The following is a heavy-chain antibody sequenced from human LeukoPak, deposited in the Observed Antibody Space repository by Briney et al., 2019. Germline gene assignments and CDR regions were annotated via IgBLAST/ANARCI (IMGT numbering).Heavy chain of an antibody. Sequence: SVKVSCKASGYTFTSYGISWVRQAPGQGLEWMGRIIPILGIANYAQKFQGRVTITADKSTSTAYMELSSLRSEDTAVYYCARDLGSSSSGYWGQGTLVTVSS. CDR1: GYTFTSYG. CDR3: ARDLGSSSSGY. D-gene: IGHD6-13*01. J-gene: IGHJ4*02. V-gene: IGHV1-69*04. CDR2: IIPILGIA.